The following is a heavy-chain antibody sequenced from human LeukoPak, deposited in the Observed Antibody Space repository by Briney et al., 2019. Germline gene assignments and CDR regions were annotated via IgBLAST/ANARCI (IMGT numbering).Heavy chain of an antibody. J-gene: IGHJ4*02. D-gene: IGHD6-19*01. CDR1: GFTFSSYG. Sequence: PGGSLRLSCAASGFTFSSYGMHWVRQPPGKGLEWVTFIRYDGSNKYYADSVKGRFTFSRDNSKNTLYLQVNSLRAEDTAVYYCVKAGGSGWDPFDYWGQGTLVTVSS. CDR3: VKAGGSGWDPFDY. V-gene: IGHV3-30*02. CDR2: IRYDGSNK.